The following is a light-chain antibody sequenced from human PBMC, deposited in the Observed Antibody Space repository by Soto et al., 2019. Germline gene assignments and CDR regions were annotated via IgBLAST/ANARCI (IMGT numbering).Light chain of an antibody. CDR1: SSDVGGYNY. V-gene: IGLV2-14*01. Sequence: QSALTQPASVSGSPGQSITISCTGTSSDVGGYNYVSWYQQHPGKAPKLIMYEVNTRPSGVPDRFSGSKSGSTASLTISGLQAEDEADYYCSLYISGSTYVFGTGTKVTAL. J-gene: IGLJ1*01. CDR2: EVN. CDR3: SLYISGSTYV.